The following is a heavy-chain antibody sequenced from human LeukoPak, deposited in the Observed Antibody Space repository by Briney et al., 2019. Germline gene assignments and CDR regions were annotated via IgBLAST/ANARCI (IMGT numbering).Heavy chain of an antibody. CDR2: ISSSSSYI. J-gene: IGHJ5*02. D-gene: IGHD6-13*01. CDR1: GFTFSSYS. CDR3: ARTIAAAGPVP. Sequence: GGSLRLSCAASGFTFSSYSMNWVRQAPGKGLEWVSSISSSSSYIYCADSVKGRFTISRDNAKNSLYLQMNSLRAEDTAVYYCARTIAAAGPVPWGQGTLVTVSS. V-gene: IGHV3-21*01.